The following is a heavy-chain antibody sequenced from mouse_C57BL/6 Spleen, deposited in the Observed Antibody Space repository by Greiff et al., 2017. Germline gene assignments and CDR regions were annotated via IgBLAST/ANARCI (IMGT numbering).Heavy chain of an antibody. V-gene: IGHV1-62-2*01. CDR2: FYPGSGSI. CDR1: GYTFTEYT. D-gene: IGHD2-4*01. CDR3: AGHEVSYDYDGRDYAMDY. Sequence: VQLQESGAELVKPGASVKLSCKASGYTFTEYTIHWVKQRSGQGLEWIGWFYPGSGSIKYNEKFKDKATLTADKSSSTVYMELRRLTSEDSAVYSCAGHEVSYDYDGRDYAMDYWGQGTLVTVSS. J-gene: IGHJ4*01.